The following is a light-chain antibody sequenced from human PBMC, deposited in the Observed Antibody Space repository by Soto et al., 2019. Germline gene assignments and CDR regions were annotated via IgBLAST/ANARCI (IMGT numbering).Light chain of an antibody. Sequence: DIQMTQSPSSLSASVGDRVTITCRASQSISSYLNWYQQKPGKAPKLLIYTASSLQSGVPSRFSGSGSGTEFTLTISSLQPEDFATYYCQESYSTPFLTFGGGTKLDIK. V-gene: IGKV1-39*01. CDR3: QESYSTPFLT. J-gene: IGKJ4*01. CDR1: QSISSY. CDR2: TAS.